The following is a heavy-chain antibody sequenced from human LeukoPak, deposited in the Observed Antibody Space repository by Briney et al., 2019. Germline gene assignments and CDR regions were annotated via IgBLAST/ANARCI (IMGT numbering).Heavy chain of an antibody. CDR1: GGSISSYY. D-gene: IGHD3-22*01. CDR2: IYYSGST. V-gene: IGHV4-59*01. Sequence: SSETLSLTCTVSGGSISSYYWSRIRQPPGKGLEWIGYIYYSGSTNYNPSLKSRVTISVDTSKNQFSLKLSSVTAADTAVYYCARGYYDSSGYYPFDYWGQGTLVTVSS. J-gene: IGHJ4*02. CDR3: ARGYYDSSGYYPFDY.